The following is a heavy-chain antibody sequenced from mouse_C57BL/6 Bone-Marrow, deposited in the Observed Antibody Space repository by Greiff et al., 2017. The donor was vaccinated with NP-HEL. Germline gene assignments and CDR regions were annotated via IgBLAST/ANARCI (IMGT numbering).Heavy chain of an antibody. CDR2: IYPRSGNT. V-gene: IGHV1-81*01. CDR3: ARPLLLRSYFDV. Sequence: QVQLKESGAELARPGASVKLSCKASGYTFTSYGISWVKQRTGQGLEWIGEIYPRSGNTYYNEKFKGKATLTADKSSSTAYMALRSLTSEDSAVYFCARPLLLRSYFDVWGTGTTVTVSS. J-gene: IGHJ1*03. CDR1: GYTFTSYG. D-gene: IGHD1-1*01.